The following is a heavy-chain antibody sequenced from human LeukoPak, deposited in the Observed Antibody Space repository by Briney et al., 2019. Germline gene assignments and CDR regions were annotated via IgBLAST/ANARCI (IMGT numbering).Heavy chain of an antibody. CDR3: ARLGSFDP. CDR1: GGSFSGYY. J-gene: IGHJ5*02. Sequence: SETLSLTCAVYGGSFSGYYWSWIRQPPGKGLEWIGEINHSGSTNYNPSLKSRVTISVDTSKNQFSLKLSSVTAADTAVYYCARLGSFDPWGQGTLVTVSS. CDR2: INHSGST. V-gene: IGHV4-34*01. D-gene: IGHD3-10*01.